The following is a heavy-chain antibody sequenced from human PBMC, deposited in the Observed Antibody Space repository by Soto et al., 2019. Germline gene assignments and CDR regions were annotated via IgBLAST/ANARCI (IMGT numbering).Heavy chain of an antibody. V-gene: IGHV3-7*01. D-gene: IGHD6-25*01. CDR1: GFSFSDYY. CDR3: VRGSSAAGY. CDR2: IKQDGSEK. Sequence: PGGSLRLSCAAPGFSFSDYYMSWVRQAPGKGLEWVANIKQDGSEKNSVDSVKGRFTISRDNAKNSLFLQMNSLRVEDTAVYYCVRGSSAAGYWGQGTLVTVSS. J-gene: IGHJ4*02.